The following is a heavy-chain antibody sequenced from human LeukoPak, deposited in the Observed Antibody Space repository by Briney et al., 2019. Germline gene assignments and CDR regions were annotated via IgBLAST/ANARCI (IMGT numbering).Heavy chain of an antibody. CDR1: GYSFTSYW. V-gene: IGHV5-51*01. Sequence: GESLKISCKGSGYSFTSYWIGWVRQMPGKGLEWMGLIYPGDSDTRYSPSFQGQVTISADRSISTAHLQWNSLEASDTAFYYCARLSVYAYFDYWGQGTLVTVSS. D-gene: IGHD1-14*01. J-gene: IGHJ4*02. CDR2: IYPGDSDT. CDR3: ARLSVYAYFDY.